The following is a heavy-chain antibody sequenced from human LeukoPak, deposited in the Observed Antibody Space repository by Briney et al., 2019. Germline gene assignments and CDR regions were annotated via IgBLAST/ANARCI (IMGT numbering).Heavy chain of an antibody. CDR2: ISGSGGST. Sequence: GGSLKLSCAASGFTFSSYAMSWVRQAPGKGLEWVSAISGSGGSTYYADSVKGRFTISRDNSKNTLYLQMNSLRAEDTAVYYRAKDPVGLNWFDPWGQGTLVTVSS. D-gene: IGHD4-23*01. CDR3: AKDPVGLNWFDP. V-gene: IGHV3-23*01. CDR1: GFTFSSYA. J-gene: IGHJ5*02.